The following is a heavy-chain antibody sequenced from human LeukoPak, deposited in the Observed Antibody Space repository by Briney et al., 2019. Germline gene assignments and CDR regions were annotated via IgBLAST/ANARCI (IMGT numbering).Heavy chain of an antibody. J-gene: IGHJ4*02. Sequence: GGSLRLSCVASGFSFSRYYMHWVRQAPGKGLVWVSRIKGDSSDTIYADSVKGRFTISRDNAKKTVYLPMNSLRGEDTAVSYCIRDGAAHNFDYWGQGTMVTVSS. V-gene: IGHV3-74*01. D-gene: IGHD1-26*01. CDR1: GFSFSRYY. CDR3: IRDGAAHNFDY. CDR2: IKGDSSDT.